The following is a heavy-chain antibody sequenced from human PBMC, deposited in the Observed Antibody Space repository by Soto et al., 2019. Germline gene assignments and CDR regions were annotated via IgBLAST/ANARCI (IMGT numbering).Heavy chain of an antibody. CDR1: GASIDDRGHH. D-gene: IGHD2-15*01. CDR2: VYHDGTN. Sequence: SETLSLTCSVSGASIDDRGHHWSWLRRSPGRGLEWLGSVYHDGTNYYNTSLKSRVSVSVDTSKNQFALKLASVTAADTAVYYCARDKGISVVGFFRKDPYFGLDVWGPGTTVTVSS. V-gene: IGHV4-39*02. J-gene: IGHJ6*02. CDR3: ARDKGISVVGFFRKDPYFGLDV.